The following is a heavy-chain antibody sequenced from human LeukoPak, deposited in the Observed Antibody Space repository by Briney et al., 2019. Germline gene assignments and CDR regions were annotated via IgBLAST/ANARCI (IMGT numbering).Heavy chain of an antibody. CDR3: ARGRAVTYYYDSSGYYYDAFDY. Sequence: ASVKVSCKASGGTFSSYAISWVRQAPGQGLEWMGIINPSGGSTSYAQKFQGRVTMTRDTSTSTVYMELSSLRSEDTAVYYCARGRAVTYYYDSSGYYYDAFDYWGQGTLVTVSS. V-gene: IGHV1-46*01. J-gene: IGHJ4*02. D-gene: IGHD3-22*01. CDR2: INPSGGST. CDR1: GGTFSSYA.